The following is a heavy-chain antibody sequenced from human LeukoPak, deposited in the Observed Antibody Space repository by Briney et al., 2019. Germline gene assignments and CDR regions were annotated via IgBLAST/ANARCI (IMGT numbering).Heavy chain of an antibody. CDR2: ISSSSSYI. V-gene: IGHV3-21*01. CDR3: ASPNYYDSSGYYSDYYYGMDV. D-gene: IGHD3-22*01. Sequence: GGSLRLSCAASGFTFSSYSMNWVRKAPGKGLEWVSSISSSSSYIYYADSVKGRFTISRDNAKNSLYLQMNSLRAEDTAVYYCASPNYYDSSGYYSDYYYGMDVWGQGTTVTVSS. CDR1: GFTFSSYS. J-gene: IGHJ6*02.